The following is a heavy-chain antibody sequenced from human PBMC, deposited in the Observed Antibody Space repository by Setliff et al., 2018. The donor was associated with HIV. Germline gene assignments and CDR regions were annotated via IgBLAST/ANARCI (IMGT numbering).Heavy chain of an antibody. CDR1: GFTVSDSW. V-gene: IGHV3-15*04. Sequence: PGGSLRLSCAVSGFTVSDSWMSWFRQGPGKGLEWVGHIERKSNGGAATYATFVNGRFTISKDDSKDTLYLQMNNLKIEGTAAYYCTGSFLGFWGQGTLVTVSS. D-gene: IGHD3-3*01. J-gene: IGHJ4*02. CDR2: IERKSNGGAA. CDR3: TGSFLGF.